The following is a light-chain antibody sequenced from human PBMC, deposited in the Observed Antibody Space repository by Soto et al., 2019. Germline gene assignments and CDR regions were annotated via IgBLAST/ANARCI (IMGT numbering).Light chain of an antibody. CDR3: SSYAGSDNYG. V-gene: IGLV2-8*01. Sequence: QSALTQPPSASGSPGQAGSISCTGTSSDVGAYNYVSWYQQPPGKAPKLIIYEVSKRPSGVPDRFSGSKSGNAASLTVSGLQAEDEADYYCSSYAGSDNYGLGTGTKLTVL. CDR2: EVS. J-gene: IGLJ1*01. CDR1: SSDVGAYNY.